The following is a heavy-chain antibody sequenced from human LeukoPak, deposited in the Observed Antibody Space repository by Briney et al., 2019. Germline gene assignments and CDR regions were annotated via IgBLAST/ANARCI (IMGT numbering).Heavy chain of an antibody. V-gene: IGHV3-48*02. D-gene: IGHD3-22*01. J-gene: IGHJ4*02. CDR1: GFTFSGSN. Sequence: GGSLRLSCAASGFTFSGSNMNWVRQAPGKGLEWVSYISSSSSIMSYADSAKGRFTISRDNAKNSLFLQLNSLRDEDTAIYYCARVRSGYYFDYWGQGTLVSVAP. CDR3: ARVRSGYYFDY. CDR2: ISSSSSIM.